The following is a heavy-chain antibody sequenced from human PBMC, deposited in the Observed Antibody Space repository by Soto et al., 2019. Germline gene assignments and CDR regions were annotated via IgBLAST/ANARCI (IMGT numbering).Heavy chain of an antibody. CDR1: CGYISSYY. CDR3: ARAKAPLFSSSWYWFDP. J-gene: IGHJ5*02. D-gene: IGHD6-13*01. Sequence: PSETQLLPYTVSCGYISSYYWSWIRQPRGKGLEWIGYIYYSGSTNYNPSLKSRVTISVDTSKNQFSLKLSSVTAADTAVYYWARAKAPLFSSSWYWFDPRVQGTLDTV. CDR2: IYYSGST. V-gene: IGHV4-59*08.